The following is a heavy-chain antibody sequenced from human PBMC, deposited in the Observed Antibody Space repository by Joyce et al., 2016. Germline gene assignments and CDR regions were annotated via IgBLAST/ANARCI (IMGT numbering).Heavy chain of an antibody. CDR3: ARHVTDWFDP. J-gene: IGHJ5*02. V-gene: IGHV5-10-1*03. CDR1: GYSFTSHW. CDR2: IEPRDSYT. Sequence: EVQLVQSGAEVKKPGESLRISCKGSGYSFTSHWISWVRKMPGKGLEWMGRIEPRDSYTDYSPSFEGHVTISVDKTISAAYLQWSSLRASDTAIYYCARHVTDWFDPWGQGTLVTVSS. D-gene: IGHD3-10*02.